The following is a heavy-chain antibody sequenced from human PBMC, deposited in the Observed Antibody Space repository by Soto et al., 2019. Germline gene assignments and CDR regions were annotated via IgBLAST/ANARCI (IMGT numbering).Heavy chain of an antibody. V-gene: IGHV4-4*02. CDR3: ARDSGLPATATFFDY. Sequence: SETLSLTCAVSGGSISISNWCSCVRQPPGKGLEWIGEIYHSGSTNYNPSLKSRVTISVDKSKNQFSLKLSSVTAADTAVYYCARDSGLPATATFFDYWGQGTLVTAPQ. CDR2: IYHSGST. CDR1: GGSISISNW. D-gene: IGHD2-2*01. J-gene: IGHJ4*02.